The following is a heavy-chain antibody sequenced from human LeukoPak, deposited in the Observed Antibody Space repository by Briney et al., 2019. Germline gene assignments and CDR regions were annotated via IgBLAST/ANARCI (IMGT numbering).Heavy chain of an antibody. Sequence: GGSLRLSCRASGFNLYDYYMNWVRQAPGKGLEWVANINQDGSEKNCLDSVKGRFTISRDNAQNSLYLQMNGLRVEDTAVYYCTRRLDEWGQGTLVTVSS. J-gene: IGHJ4*02. V-gene: IGHV3-7*01. CDR1: GFNLYDYY. D-gene: IGHD3-16*01. CDR3: TRRLDE. CDR2: INQDGSEK.